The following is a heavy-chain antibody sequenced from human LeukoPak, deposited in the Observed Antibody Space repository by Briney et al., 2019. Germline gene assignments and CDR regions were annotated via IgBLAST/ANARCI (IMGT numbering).Heavy chain of an antibody. CDR1: GFTFSSYA. CDR3: ARDLPAAAGLGC. Sequence: GGSLRLSCAASGFTFSSYAIFWVRQAPGKGLEWVAIISYDGSNKYYAESVKGRFTISRDNSKNTLYLQMSSLRAEDSAVYYCARDLPAAAGLGCWGQGTLVTVSS. J-gene: IGHJ4*02. D-gene: IGHD6-13*01. CDR2: ISYDGSNK. V-gene: IGHV3-30-3*01.